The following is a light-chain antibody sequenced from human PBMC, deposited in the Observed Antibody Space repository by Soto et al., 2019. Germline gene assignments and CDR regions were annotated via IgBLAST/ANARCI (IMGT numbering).Light chain of an antibody. CDR2: DAS. J-gene: IGKJ5*01. CDR3: QQRSNWPPIT. Sequence: EIVLTQSPATLSWSPGERATLSCRASQSVSSYLAWYQKKPGQAPRLLIYDASNRATGIPARFSGSGSGIDFTRTISSLEPEDFAVYYCQQRSNWPPITFGQGTRLEIK. CDR1: QSVSSY. V-gene: IGKV3-11*01.